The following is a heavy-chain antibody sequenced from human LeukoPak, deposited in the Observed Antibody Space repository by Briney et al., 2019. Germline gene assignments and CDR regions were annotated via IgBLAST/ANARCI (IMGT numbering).Heavy chain of an antibody. Sequence: SDTLSLTCTVSVCSISSSSYYWGWIRQPPGKGLEWTGRIYYNGSTYYHPSLKSRVTICVDTSKNQFSLKLSSVTAADTAVYYCARYGDYADYYYYGMDGWGQGTTVTVS. D-gene: IGHD4-17*01. CDR2: IYYNGST. CDR1: VCSISSSSYY. J-gene: IGHJ6*02. V-gene: IGHV4-39*01. CDR3: ARYGDYADYYYYGMDG.